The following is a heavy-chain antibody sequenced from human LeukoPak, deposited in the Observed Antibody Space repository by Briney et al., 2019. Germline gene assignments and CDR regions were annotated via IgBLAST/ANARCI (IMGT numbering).Heavy chain of an antibody. J-gene: IGHJ2*01. V-gene: IGHV4-39*01. Sequence: SETLSLTCTVSGDSISSRSYYWGWIRQPPGKGLEWIGSIYYSGSTYYNPSLKSRVTISVDTSKNQFSLKLSSVTAADTAVYYCARQYSDILTGYHRGELYWYFDLWGRGTLVTVSS. CDR3: ARQYSDILTGYHRGELYWYFDL. CDR2: IYYSGST. CDR1: GDSISSRSYY. D-gene: IGHD3-9*01.